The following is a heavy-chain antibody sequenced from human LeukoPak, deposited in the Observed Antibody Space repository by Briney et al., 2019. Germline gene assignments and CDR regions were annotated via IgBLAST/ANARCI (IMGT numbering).Heavy chain of an antibody. V-gene: IGHV3-9*03. CDR3: AKDSAMGGGGWYVFDY. D-gene: IGHD6-19*01. CDR2: ISWNSGSI. Sequence: GGSLRLSCAAAGGSLDGCSMRWGRRAPGGGGEGVSGISWNSGSIGYADSVKGRFTISRDNAKNSLYLQMNSLRAEDMALYYCAKDSAMGGGGWYVFDYWGQGTLVTVSS. CDR1: GGSLDGCS. J-gene: IGHJ4*02.